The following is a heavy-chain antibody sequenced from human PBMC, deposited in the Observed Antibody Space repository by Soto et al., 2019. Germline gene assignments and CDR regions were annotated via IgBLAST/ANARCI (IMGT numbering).Heavy chain of an antibody. D-gene: IGHD5-18*01. CDR1: GFTFDDYA. J-gene: IGHJ6*02. CDR2: ISWDGGST. V-gene: IGHV3-43D*04. Sequence: PVGSLRLSCAASGFTFDDYAMHWVRQAPGKGLEWVSLISWDGGSTYYADSVKGRFTISRDNSKNSLYLQMNSLRAEDTALYYCAKVQDTAMVARHYYYYGMDVWGQGTTVTVSS. CDR3: AKVQDTAMVARHYYYYGMDV.